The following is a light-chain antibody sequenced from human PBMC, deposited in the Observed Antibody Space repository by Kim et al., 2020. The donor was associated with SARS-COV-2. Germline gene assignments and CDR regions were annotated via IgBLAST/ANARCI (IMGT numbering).Light chain of an antibody. J-gene: IGKJ5*01. CDR2: KVS. CDR1: QSLGYSDGNTY. Sequence: QTAANSSRSSQSLGYSDGNTYLNWFQQRPGQAPRRLIYKVSNRDSGGPDRFSGSGSGTDFTLKISRVEAEDVGVYYCMQGIHPITFGQGTRLEIK. V-gene: IGKV2-30*01. CDR3: MQGIHPIT.